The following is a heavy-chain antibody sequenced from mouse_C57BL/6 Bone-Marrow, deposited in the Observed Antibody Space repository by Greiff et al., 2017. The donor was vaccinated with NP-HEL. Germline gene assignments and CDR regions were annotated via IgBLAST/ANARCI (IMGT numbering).Heavy chain of an antibody. V-gene: IGHV2-5*01. CDR3: AKAGVYDYYWYFDV. J-gene: IGHJ1*03. D-gene: IGHD2-4*01. Sequence: VQLQQSGPGLVQPSQSLSITCTVSGFSLTSYGVHWVRQSPGKGLEWLGVIWRGGSTDYNAAFMSRLSITKDNSKSQVFFKMNSLQADDTAIYYCAKAGVYDYYWYFDVWGTGTTVTVSS. CDR1: GFSLTSYG. CDR2: IWRGGST.